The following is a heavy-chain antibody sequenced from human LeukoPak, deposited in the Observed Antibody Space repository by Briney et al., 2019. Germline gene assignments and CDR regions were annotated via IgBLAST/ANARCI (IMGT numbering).Heavy chain of an antibody. CDR1: GCTFNNYG. J-gene: IGHJ4*02. CDR2: IRYDGSNK. D-gene: IGHD2-15*01. CDR3: AKGVYCSGGYCYSAFGY. V-gene: IGHV3-30*02. Sequence: GGSLRLSCAASGCTFNNYGMHWVRQAPGKGLEWVAFIRYDGSNKYYADSVKGRFTISRDNSKNTLYLQMNSLRAEDTAVYYCAKGVYCSGGYCYSAFGYWGQGTLVTVSS.